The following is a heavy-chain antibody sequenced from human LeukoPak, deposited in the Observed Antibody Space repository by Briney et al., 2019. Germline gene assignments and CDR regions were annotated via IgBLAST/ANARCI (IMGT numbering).Heavy chain of an antibody. Sequence: GGPLRLSCAASGFTFSSFWMSWVRQAPGKGLEWVANIKTDGSVKYYVDSVKGRFTISRDNAKNSLSLQMNSLSAEDTAVYYCTRDWGGVAAGIDYWGQGTLVTVSS. CDR3: TRDWGGVAAGIDY. CDR1: GFTFSSFW. CDR2: IKTDGSVK. D-gene: IGHD6-13*01. V-gene: IGHV3-7*01. J-gene: IGHJ4*02.